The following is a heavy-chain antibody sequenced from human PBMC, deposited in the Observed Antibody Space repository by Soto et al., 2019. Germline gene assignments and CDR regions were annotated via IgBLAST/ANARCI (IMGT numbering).Heavy chain of an antibody. J-gene: IGHJ4*02. CDR1: GFTFSSYG. D-gene: IGHD3-10*01. CDR3: ARGSDLGNYFDY. CDR2: IWYDGSNK. V-gene: IGHV3-33*01. Sequence: GGSLRLSCAASGFTFSSYGMHWVRQAPGKGLEWVAVIWYDGSNKYYADSVKGRFTISRDNSKNTLYLQMNSLRAEDTAVYYCARGSDLGNYFDYWGQGTLVTVSS.